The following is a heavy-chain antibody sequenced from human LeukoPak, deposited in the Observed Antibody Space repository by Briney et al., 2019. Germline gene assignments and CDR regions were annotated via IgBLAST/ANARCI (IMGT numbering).Heavy chain of an antibody. Sequence: GGSLRLSCRASEFLFKYYAMHWVRQAPGKGLEWVAVMSYDETTEYYGDSVKGRFAISRDNSKNTLYLQMSSLRPEDTAVYFCARSRYCIDGSCYSGDWFDPWGQGTLVTVSS. V-gene: IGHV3-30*09. D-gene: IGHD2-15*01. CDR2: MSYDETTE. J-gene: IGHJ5*02. CDR3: ARSRYCIDGSCYSGDWFDP. CDR1: EFLFKYYA.